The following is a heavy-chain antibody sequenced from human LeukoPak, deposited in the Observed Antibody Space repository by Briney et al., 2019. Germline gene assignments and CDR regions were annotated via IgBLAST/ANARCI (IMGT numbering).Heavy chain of an antibody. V-gene: IGHV4-59*01. Sequence: PSETLSLTCTVSGGSISSYYWSWIRQPPGKGLEWIGYIYYSGSTNYNPSLKSRVTISVDTSKNQFTLKLSSVAAADTAVYYCARDSGWYRAFDNWGQGTLVTVSS. D-gene: IGHD6-19*01. J-gene: IGHJ4*02. CDR3: ARDSGWYRAFDN. CDR2: IYYSGST. CDR1: GGSISSYY.